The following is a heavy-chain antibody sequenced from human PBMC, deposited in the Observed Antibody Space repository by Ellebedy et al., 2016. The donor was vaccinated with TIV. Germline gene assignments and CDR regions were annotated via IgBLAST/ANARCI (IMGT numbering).Heavy chain of an antibody. J-gene: IGHJ4*02. V-gene: IGHV3-23*01. Sequence: GESLKISCAASGFTFTNYAMNWVRQAPGKGLEGVSAVSNSGDSTYYADSVKGRFTISRDNSMTTLYLEMNSLRVEDTAIYYCARDLDESTGWYGGAAYWGQGTQVTVSS. D-gene: IGHD6-19*01. CDR1: GFTFTNYA. CDR3: ARDLDESTGWYGGAAY. CDR2: VSNSGDST.